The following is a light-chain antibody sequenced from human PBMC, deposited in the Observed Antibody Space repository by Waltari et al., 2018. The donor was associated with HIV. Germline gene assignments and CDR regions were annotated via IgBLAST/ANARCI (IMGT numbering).Light chain of an antibody. V-gene: IGLV1-47*01. CDR1: STNVRNNY. CDR3: AAWDDRLSGRL. Sequence: QSVLAQPRSVSGTPGQRVNISCSGSSTNVRNNYVYWYQQVPGVAPKLLIYRNNQRPSGVPDRFSGSKSGTSASLAIIGLRAEDEAEYYCAAWDDRLSGRLFGGGTKVTVL. J-gene: IGLJ2*01. CDR2: RNN.